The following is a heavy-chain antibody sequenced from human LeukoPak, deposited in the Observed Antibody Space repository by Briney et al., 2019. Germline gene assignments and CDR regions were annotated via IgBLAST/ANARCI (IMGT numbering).Heavy chain of an antibody. CDR2: IYYSGTT. CDR3: ARGVYIAAAQYGY. Sequence: SETLSLTCTVSGGSISSYYWSWIRQPPGKGLEWIGYIYYSGTTNYNPSLKGRVTISVDTSKNQFSLKLSSVTAADTAVYYCARGVYIAAAQYGYWGQGTLVTVSS. J-gene: IGHJ4*02. CDR1: GGSISSYY. V-gene: IGHV4-59*01. D-gene: IGHD6-13*01.